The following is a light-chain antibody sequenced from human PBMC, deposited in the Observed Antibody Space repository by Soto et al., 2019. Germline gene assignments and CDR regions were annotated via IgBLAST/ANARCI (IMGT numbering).Light chain of an antibody. CDR2: DAS. CDR1: QSLSSL. CDR3: QEYNSFSYT. Sequence: DIQMTQFPSTLSASVGDRVTITCRASQSLSSLLAWYQQKPGKVHRLLIYDASTLESGVPSRFSGSGSGTEFPLTNSSLQPDDFATYYCQEYNSFSYTFGEGTRLEI. V-gene: IGKV1-5*01. J-gene: IGKJ2*01.